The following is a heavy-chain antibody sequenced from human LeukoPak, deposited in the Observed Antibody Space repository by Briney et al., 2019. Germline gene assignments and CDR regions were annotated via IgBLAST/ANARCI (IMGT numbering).Heavy chain of an antibody. CDR1: GYTFTSYD. J-gene: IGHJ6*03. CDR3: ARAGSGSYFYYYYMDV. V-gene: IGHV1-8*03. D-gene: IGHD3-10*01. Sequence: ASVKVSCKASGYTFTSYDINWVRQATGQGLEWMGWMNPNSGNTGYAQKFQGRVTITRNTSISTAYMELSSLRAEDMAVYYCARAGSGSYFYYYYMDVWGKGTTVTVSS. CDR2: MNPNSGNT.